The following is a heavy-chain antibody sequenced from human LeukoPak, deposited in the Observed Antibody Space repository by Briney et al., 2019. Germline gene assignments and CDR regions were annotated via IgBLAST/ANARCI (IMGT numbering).Heavy chain of an antibody. CDR3: ARDYYYDSSGSIRGYFDY. V-gene: IGHV4-38-2*02. Sequence: SETLSLTCTVSGSSISSDYYWGWIRQPPGKGLEWIGSIYDSGSAYYNPSLKSRVTMSVDTSKNQFSLKLSSVTAADTAVYYCARDYYYDSSGSIRGYFDYWGQGTLVTVSS. D-gene: IGHD3-22*01. J-gene: IGHJ4*02. CDR2: IYDSGSA. CDR1: GSSISSDYY.